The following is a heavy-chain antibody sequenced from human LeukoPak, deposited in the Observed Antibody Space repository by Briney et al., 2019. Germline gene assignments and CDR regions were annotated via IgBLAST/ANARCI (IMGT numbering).Heavy chain of an antibody. Sequence: GGSLRLSCAASGFTFSDYYMSWIRQAPGKGLEWVSYISSSGSTIYYADSVKGRFTISRDNSKNTLYLQMNSLRAEDTAVYYCAKFFTGEYVRAFDVWGQGTMVTVSS. J-gene: IGHJ3*01. CDR2: ISSSGSTI. D-gene: IGHD3-10*02. CDR3: AKFFTGEYVRAFDV. V-gene: IGHV3-11*04. CDR1: GFTFSDYY.